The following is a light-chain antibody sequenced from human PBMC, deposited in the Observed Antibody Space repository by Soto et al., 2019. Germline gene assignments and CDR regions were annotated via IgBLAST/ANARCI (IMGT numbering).Light chain of an antibody. Sequence: EIGLTQSPGTLSVSAGGRATLSCRAIQSVSTNHFAWYQQKPGQAPRLLIYGASSRATGLADRFSGSGSGTDFTLTISRLEPEDFAVYYCQYYYESSPFGRGTKVDIK. V-gene: IGKV3-20*01. CDR1: QSVSTNH. CDR3: QYYYESSP. J-gene: IGKJ4*01. CDR2: GAS.